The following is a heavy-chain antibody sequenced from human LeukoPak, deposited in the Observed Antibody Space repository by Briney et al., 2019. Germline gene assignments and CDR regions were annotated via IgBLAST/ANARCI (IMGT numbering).Heavy chain of an antibody. CDR1: GYTFTSYD. CDR2: MNPNSGNT. Sequence: GASVKVSCKASGYTFTSYDINWVRQATGQGLEWMGWMNPNSGNTGYAQKSQGRVTMTRNTSISTAYMELSSLRSEDTAVYYCARGGIRGVIHPIDYWGQGTLVTVSS. J-gene: IGHJ4*02. CDR3: ARGGIRGVIHPIDY. D-gene: IGHD3-10*01. V-gene: IGHV1-8*01.